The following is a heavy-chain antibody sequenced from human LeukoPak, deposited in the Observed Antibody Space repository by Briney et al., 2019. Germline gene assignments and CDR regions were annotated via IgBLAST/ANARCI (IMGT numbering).Heavy chain of an antibody. Sequence: SETLSLTCTVSGGSISSGDYYWSWIRQTPGKGLEWIGYIYYSGSTYYNPSLKSRVTISVDTSKNQFSLKLSSVTAADTAEYYCARVAVAATEVDYWGQGTLVTVSS. V-gene: IGHV4-30-4*01. CDR2: IYYSGST. D-gene: IGHD6-19*01. CDR3: ARVAVAATEVDY. J-gene: IGHJ4*02. CDR1: GGSISSGDYY.